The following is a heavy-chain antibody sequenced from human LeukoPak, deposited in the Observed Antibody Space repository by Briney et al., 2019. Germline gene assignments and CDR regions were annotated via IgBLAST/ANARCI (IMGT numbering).Heavy chain of an antibody. CDR1: GFTFSNYA. Sequence: GGSLRLSCAATGFTFSNYAMSWVRQVPAKGLEWVSSISDSGTITYHADSVKGRFTISRDNSKNTLYLQMNSLRAEDTAVYYCASMYFSQYLQHWGQGTLVTVSS. D-gene: IGHD2-8*01. CDR3: ASMYFSQYLQH. J-gene: IGHJ1*01. V-gene: IGHV3-23*01. CDR2: ISDSGTIT.